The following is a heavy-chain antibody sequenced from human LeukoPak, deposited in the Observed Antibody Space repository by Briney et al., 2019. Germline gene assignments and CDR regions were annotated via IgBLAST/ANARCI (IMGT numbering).Heavy chain of an antibody. J-gene: IGHJ4*02. V-gene: IGHV1-69*06. Sequence: EASVKVSCKASGGTFSSYAISWVRQAPGQGLEWMGGIIPIFGTANYAQKFQGRVTMTEDTSTDTAYMELSSLRSEDTAVYYCATVPSSGSYYFDYWGQGTLVTVSS. CDR1: GGTFSSYA. CDR3: ATVPSSGSYYFDY. CDR2: IIPIFGTA. D-gene: IGHD6-25*01.